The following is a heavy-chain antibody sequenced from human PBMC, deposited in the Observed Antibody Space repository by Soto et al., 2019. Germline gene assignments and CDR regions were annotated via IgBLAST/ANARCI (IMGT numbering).Heavy chain of an antibody. CDR2: IYYSGST. D-gene: IGHD6-6*01. Sequence: QVQLQESGPGLVKPSQTLSLTCTVSGGSISSGGYYWSWIRQHPGKGLEWIGYIYYSGSTYYNPSRKSRVTISVDTSKNQFSLKLSSVTAADTAVYYCARDGVESSSVVSTPSGWFDPWGQGTLVTVSS. CDR1: GGSISSGGYY. V-gene: IGHV4-31*03. CDR3: ARDGVESSSVVSTPSGWFDP. J-gene: IGHJ5*02.